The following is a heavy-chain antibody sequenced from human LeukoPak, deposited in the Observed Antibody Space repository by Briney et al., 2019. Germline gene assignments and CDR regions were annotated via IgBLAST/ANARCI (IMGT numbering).Heavy chain of an antibody. J-gene: IGHJ4*02. V-gene: IGHV3-23*01. CDR2: ISGSGGST. Sequence: GALRLSCAASGFTFSSYAMGWVRQAPGKGLEWVSAISGSGGSTYYADSVKGRFAISRDNAKNSLYLQMNSLRAEDTAVYYCARGGCSSASCAFDYWGQGTLVTVSS. D-gene: IGHD2-2*01. CDR3: ARGGCSSASCAFDY. CDR1: GFTFSSYA.